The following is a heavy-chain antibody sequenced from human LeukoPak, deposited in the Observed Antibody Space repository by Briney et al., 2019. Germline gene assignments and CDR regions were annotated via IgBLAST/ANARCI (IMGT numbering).Heavy chain of an antibody. D-gene: IGHD5-24*01. Sequence: PSETLSLTCAVSGGSISSDSWWSWVRQPPGEGLGWIGEIYHSGSTNYNPSLRNLVTISLDKSKNQFSLKLSSVTAADTAVYYCAREGRDGYNRLDYWGQGTLVTVSS. V-gene: IGHV4-4*02. J-gene: IGHJ4*02. CDR2: IYHSGST. CDR1: GGSISSDSW. CDR3: AREGRDGYNRLDY.